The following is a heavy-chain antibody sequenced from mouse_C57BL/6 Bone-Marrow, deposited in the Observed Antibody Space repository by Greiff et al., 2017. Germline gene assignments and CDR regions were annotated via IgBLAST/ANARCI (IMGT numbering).Heavy chain of an antibody. J-gene: IGHJ2*01. CDR2: ISSGGSYT. D-gene: IGHD1-1*01. V-gene: IGHV5-6*01. CDR3: ARSFITTVVAFYFDY. Sequence: EVQGVESGGDLVKPGGSLKLSCAASGFTFSSYGMSWVRQTPDKRLEWVATISSGGSYTYYPDSVKGRFTISRDNAKNTLYLQMSSLKSEDTATYYCARSFITTVVAFYFDYWGQGTTLTVSS. CDR1: GFTFSSYG.